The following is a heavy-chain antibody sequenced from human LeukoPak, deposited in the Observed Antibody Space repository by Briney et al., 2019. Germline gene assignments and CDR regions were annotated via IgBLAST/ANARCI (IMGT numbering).Heavy chain of an antibody. CDR1: GGSISSYY. CDR2: IYYSGST. J-gene: IGHJ4*02. V-gene: IGHV4-59*01. Sequence: SETLSLTCTVSGGSISSYYWSWIRQPPGKGLEWIGYIYYSGSTNYNPSLKSRVTISVDTSKNQFSLKLSSVTAADTAVYYCARGRYCSSTSCRSAPPKTYWGQGTLVTVSS. CDR3: ARGRYCSSTSCRSAPPKTY. D-gene: IGHD2-2*01.